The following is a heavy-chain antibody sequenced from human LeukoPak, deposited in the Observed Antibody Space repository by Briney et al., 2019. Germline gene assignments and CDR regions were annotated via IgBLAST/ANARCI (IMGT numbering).Heavy chain of an antibody. CDR2: IHYSGST. Sequence: KPSETLSLTCTVSGGSISSSRYYWGWIRQPPGKGLEWIGSIHYSGSTYYNPSLKSRVTISVDTSKNQFSLKLSSVTAADTAVYYCARLQLTTYYFDYWGQGTLVTVSS. D-gene: IGHD6-6*01. CDR3: ARLQLTTYYFDY. CDR1: GGSISSSRYY. V-gene: IGHV4-39*07. J-gene: IGHJ4*02.